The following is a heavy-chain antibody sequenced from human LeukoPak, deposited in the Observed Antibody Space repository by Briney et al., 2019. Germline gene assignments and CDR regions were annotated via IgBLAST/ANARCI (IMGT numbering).Heavy chain of an antibody. V-gene: IGHV3-23*01. CDR1: GFTFSSYA. J-gene: IGHJ3*02. CDR2: ISCSGGST. D-gene: IGHD3-3*01. CDR3: ARITIFGVVIIDAFDI. Sequence: PGGSLRLSCAASGFTFSSYAMSWVRQAPGKGLEWVSAISCSGGSTYYADSVKGRFTISRDNSKNTLYLQMNSLRAEDTAVYYCARITIFGVVIIDAFDIWGQGTMVTVSS.